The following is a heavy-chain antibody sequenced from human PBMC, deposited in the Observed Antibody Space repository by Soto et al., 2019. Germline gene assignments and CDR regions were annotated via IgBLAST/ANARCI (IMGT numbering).Heavy chain of an antibody. V-gene: IGHV4-59*08. CDR3: ATQGFGKLHGLVDV. CDR2: ISKSGFI. Sequence: QAQLQTSGPGLVKPSETLSLTCTVSSVSINSFTNHYCSWIRQPPGKGLEWVGYISKSGFIRYHPSLSSRLTLSEDTSKNQFPLKLSSVTAADAALYFCATQGFGKLHGLVDVWGQGTTVTVSS. CDR1: SVSINSFTNHY. J-gene: IGHJ6*02. D-gene: IGHD3-10*01.